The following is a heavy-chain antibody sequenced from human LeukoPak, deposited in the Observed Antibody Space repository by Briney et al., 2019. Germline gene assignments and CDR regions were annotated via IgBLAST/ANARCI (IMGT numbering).Heavy chain of an antibody. CDR3: ATYRQVLLPFES. D-gene: IGHD2-8*02. CDR1: GFSFSSYS. CDR2: ISWSSSTI. V-gene: IGHV3-48*01. J-gene: IGHJ4*02. Sequence: GGSLRLSCAASGFSFSSYSMNWVRQAPGKGLEWVSYISWSSSTIHYADSVKGRFTISRDNAKNSLYLQMNSLRAEDTAIYYCATYRQVLLPFESWGQGTLVTVSS.